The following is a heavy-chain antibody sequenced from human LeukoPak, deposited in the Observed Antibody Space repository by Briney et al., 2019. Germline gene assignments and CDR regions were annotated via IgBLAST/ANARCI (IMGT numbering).Heavy chain of an antibody. Sequence: GASLKISYKGSGYSFTSYWIGWVRPMPGKGLEWMGIIYPGDSDTRYSPSFQGQVTISADKSISTAYLEWSSLKASDTAMYYCARQSYYDFWSGYNRGHYYYMDVWGKGTTVTVSS. D-gene: IGHD3-3*01. CDR3: ARQSYYDFWSGYNRGHYYYMDV. J-gene: IGHJ6*03. CDR2: IYPGDSDT. CDR1: GYSFTSYW. V-gene: IGHV5-51*01.